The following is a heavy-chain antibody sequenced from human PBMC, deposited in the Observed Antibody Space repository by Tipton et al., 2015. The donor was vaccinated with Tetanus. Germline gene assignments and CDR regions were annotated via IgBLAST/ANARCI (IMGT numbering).Heavy chain of an antibody. CDR2: MHPGDSDS. J-gene: IGHJ5*01. V-gene: IGHV5-51*01. D-gene: IGHD1/OR15-1a*01. Sequence: QLVQSGAEVKKPGESLKISCQASGYSFPHYYIAWMRHMPGKGLEWMGTMHPGDSDSQYSPSFRGQVAFSADKSINTAYLQWSSRRASDTAIYYCAGRQTNPNLVFWFESWGQGTHVTVSS. CDR3: AGRQTNPNLVFWFES. CDR1: GYSFPHYY.